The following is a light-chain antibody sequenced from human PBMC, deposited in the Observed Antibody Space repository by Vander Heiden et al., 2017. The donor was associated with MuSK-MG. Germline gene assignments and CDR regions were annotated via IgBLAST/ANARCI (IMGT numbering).Light chain of an antibody. Sequence: DLQLPQSPSFLSASEGDRVTITCRASQGISSFLAWYQQNPGKAPKLLIYDASTLQSGVPSRFSGSGSGTEFTLTISNLQPEDFATYYCQQLNSCYPTFGGGTKVEI. V-gene: IGKV1-9*01. J-gene: IGKJ4*01. CDR2: DAS. CDR3: QQLNSCYPT. CDR1: QGISSF.